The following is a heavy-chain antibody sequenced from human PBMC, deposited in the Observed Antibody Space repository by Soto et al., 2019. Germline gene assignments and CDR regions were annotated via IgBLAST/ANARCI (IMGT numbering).Heavy chain of an antibody. Sequence: GGSLRLSCAASGFTFSYAWMSWVRQAPGKGLDWVGRIKSKSDGGTTEYAAPVRGRFTISRDDSKNTLYLQMNSLKTEDTAVYYCTTDLWRIAVVVGSTGYFNPWGQGTPVTV. D-gene: IGHD2-15*01. V-gene: IGHV3-15*01. CDR2: IKSKSDGGTT. CDR3: TTDLWRIAVVVGSTGYFNP. CDR1: GFTFSYAW. J-gene: IGHJ5*02.